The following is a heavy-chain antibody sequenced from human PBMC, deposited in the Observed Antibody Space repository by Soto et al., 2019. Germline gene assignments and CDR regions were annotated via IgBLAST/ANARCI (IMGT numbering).Heavy chain of an antibody. Sequence: GESLKISCKGSGYSFTSYWISWVRQMPGKGLEWMGRIDPSDSYTNYSPSFQGHVTISADKSISTAYLQWSSLKASDTAMYHCATVRYSSSSPDYWGQGTLVTVSS. CDR1: GYSFTSYW. CDR3: ATVRYSSSSPDY. CDR2: IDPSDSYT. J-gene: IGHJ4*02. V-gene: IGHV5-10-1*01. D-gene: IGHD6-6*01.